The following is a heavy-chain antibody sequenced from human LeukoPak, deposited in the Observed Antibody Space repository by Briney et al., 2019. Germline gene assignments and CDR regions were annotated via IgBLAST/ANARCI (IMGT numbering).Heavy chain of an antibody. CDR1: GFTFSSYS. Sequence: GGSLRLSCAASGFTFSSYSMNWVRQAPGKGLEWVSYISSSSSTIYYADSVKGRFTISRDNAKNSLYLQMNSLRAEDTAVYYCARESHESPDYWGQGTLVTVSS. J-gene: IGHJ4*02. V-gene: IGHV3-48*04. CDR3: ARESHESPDY. CDR2: ISSSSSTI.